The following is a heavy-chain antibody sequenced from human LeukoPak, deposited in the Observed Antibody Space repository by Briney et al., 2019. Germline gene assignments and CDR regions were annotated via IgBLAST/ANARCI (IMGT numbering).Heavy chain of an antibody. V-gene: IGHV4-34*01. J-gene: IGHJ4*02. Sequence: SETLSLTCAVYGGSFSGYYWSWIRQPPGKGLEWIGEINHSGSTNYNPSLKSRVTISVDTSKSQFSLKLSSVTAADTAVYFCSREGRWLQLGFDYWGRGTLVTVSS. CDR2: INHSGST. CDR1: GGSFSGYY. CDR3: SREGRWLQLGFDY. D-gene: IGHD5-24*01.